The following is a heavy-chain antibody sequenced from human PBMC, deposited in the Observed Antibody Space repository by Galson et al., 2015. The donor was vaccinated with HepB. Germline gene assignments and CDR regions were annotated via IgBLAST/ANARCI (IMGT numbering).Heavy chain of an antibody. V-gene: IGHV1-3*01. CDR3: ARSAYDSSGYFKKAFDI. CDR2: INAGNGNT. J-gene: IGHJ3*02. CDR1: GGTFTNYA. D-gene: IGHD3-22*01. Sequence: SVKVSCKASGGTFTNYAMHWVRQAPGQGLEWMGWINAGNGNTKYSQKFQDRVTITRDTSASTAYMELSSLRSEDTAVYYCARSAYDSSGYFKKAFDIWGQGTMVTVSS.